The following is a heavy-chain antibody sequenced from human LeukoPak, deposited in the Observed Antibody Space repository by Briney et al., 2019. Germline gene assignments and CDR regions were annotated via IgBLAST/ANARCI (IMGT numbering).Heavy chain of an antibody. CDR3: ARDIGYCSGGSCYSQHYYFDY. D-gene: IGHD2-15*01. V-gene: IGHV1-18*04. CDR1: GYTFTIYG. Sequence: GASVKVSCKASGYTFTIYGISWVRQAPGQGLEWMGWISAYNGNTNYPQKLQGRVTMTTDTSTSTAYMELRSLRSDDTAVYYCARDIGYCSGGSCYSQHYYFDYWGQGTLVTVSS. CDR2: ISAYNGNT. J-gene: IGHJ4*02.